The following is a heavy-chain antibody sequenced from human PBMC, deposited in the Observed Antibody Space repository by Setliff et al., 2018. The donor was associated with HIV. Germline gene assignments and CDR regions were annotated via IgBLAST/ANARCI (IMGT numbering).Heavy chain of an antibody. CDR2: IDHSGST. Sequence: TLSLTCAVYGGSVSGYYWSWIRQPPGKGLEWIGEIDHSGSTNYNPSLKGRVTISVDTSKNQFSLKLSSVTAADTAVYYCARDWSNWNYGKNYMDVWGKGTTVTVSS. CDR1: GGSVSGYY. J-gene: IGHJ6*03. D-gene: IGHD1-7*01. V-gene: IGHV4-34*01. CDR3: ARDWSNWNYGKNYMDV.